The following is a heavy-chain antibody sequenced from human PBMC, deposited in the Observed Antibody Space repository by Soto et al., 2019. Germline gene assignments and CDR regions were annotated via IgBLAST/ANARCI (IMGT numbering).Heavy chain of an antibody. Sequence: WIRQPPGKGLEWVSGIAWNSDIIGYADSVKGRFTISRDNGKNSLYLQMNSLRPEDTALYYCAKDHYGSAIYCMDVWGQGTTVTVSS. D-gene: IGHD3-10*01. V-gene: IGHV3-9*01. CDR2: IAWNSDII. CDR3: AKDHYGSAIYCMDV. J-gene: IGHJ6*02.